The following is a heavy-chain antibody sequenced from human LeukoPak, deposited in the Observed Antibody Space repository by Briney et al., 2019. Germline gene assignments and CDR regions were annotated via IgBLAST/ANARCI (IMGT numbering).Heavy chain of an antibody. V-gene: IGHV4-34*01. CDR1: GGSFSGYY. CDR3: ARVTDWNDLDY. D-gene: IGHD1-1*01. CDR2: INHSGST. J-gene: IGHJ4*02. Sequence: SETLSLTCAVYGGSFSGYYWSWIRQPPGKGLEWIGEINHSGSTNYNPSLKSRVTISVDTSKNQLSLQLTSVTAADTAVYYCARVTDWNDLDYWGPGTLVTVSS.